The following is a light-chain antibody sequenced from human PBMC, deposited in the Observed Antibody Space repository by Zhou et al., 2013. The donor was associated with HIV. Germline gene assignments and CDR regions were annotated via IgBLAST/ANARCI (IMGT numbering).Light chain of an antibody. CDR1: QTVRRN. Sequence: EIVMTQSPATLSLSPGERATLSCRASQTVRRNYLAWYQQKPGQSPRLLISGASTRATGVPGRFSGSGSGTDFTLTISSLQSEDFAVYYCQQYDNWPPWTFGQGTKVEMK. V-gene: IGKV3-15*01. CDR2: GAS. J-gene: IGKJ1*01. CDR3: QQYDNWPPWT.